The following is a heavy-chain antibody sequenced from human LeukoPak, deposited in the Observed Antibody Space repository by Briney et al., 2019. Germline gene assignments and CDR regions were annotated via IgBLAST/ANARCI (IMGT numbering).Heavy chain of an antibody. V-gene: IGHV4-34*01. CDR3: ASTHLYSSSPLGY. J-gene: IGHJ4*02. D-gene: IGHD6-13*01. CDR1: GGSFSGYY. Sequence: SETLSLTCAVYGGSFSGYYWSWIRQPPGKGLGWIGEINHSGSTNYNPSLKSRVTISVHTSKNQFSLKLSSVTAADTAVYYCASTHLYSSSPLGYWGQGTLVTVSS. CDR2: INHSGST.